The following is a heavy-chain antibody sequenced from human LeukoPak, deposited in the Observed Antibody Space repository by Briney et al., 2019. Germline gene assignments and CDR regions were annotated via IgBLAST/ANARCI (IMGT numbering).Heavy chain of an antibody. D-gene: IGHD2/OR15-2a*01. CDR2: IYYSGST. CDR3: AGHHPRNTVDF. Sequence: SETLSLTCTVSGGSISSYYWSWIRQPPGKGLEWIGYIYYSGSTNYSPSLKSRVTISLDTSKNQFSLKLSSVTAADTAVYYCAGHHPRNTVDFWGQGTLVTVSS. V-gene: IGHV4-59*08. CDR1: GGSISSYY. J-gene: IGHJ4*02.